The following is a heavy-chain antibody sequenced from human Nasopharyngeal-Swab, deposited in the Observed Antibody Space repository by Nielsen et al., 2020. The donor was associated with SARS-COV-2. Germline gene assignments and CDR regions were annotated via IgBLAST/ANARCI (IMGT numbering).Heavy chain of an antibody. V-gene: IGHV3-74*03. CDR1: GFTFSNYR. CDR3: ARYSYGYHYYYYMDV. Sequence: GESLKISCAASGFTFSNYRMHWVRQAPGKGLVWVSRINGDGSSLKYAEFVKGRFTISTDNAKSTLYLEMNNLRAEDTAVYYCARYSYGYHYYYYMDVWGKGTTVTVSS. CDR2: INGDGSSL. J-gene: IGHJ6*03. D-gene: IGHD5-18*01.